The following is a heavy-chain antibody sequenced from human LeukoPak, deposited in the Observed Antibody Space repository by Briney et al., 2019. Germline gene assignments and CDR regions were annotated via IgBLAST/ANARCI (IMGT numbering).Heavy chain of an antibody. CDR3: ARDKAVTTELTQYFHH. CDR1: GYTFTNYG. J-gene: IGHJ1*01. CDR2: ISGYNGYT. V-gene: IGHV1-18*01. D-gene: IGHD4-11*01. Sequence: ASVKVSCKASGYTFTNYGVSWVRQAPGQGLEWMGWISGYNGYTNYAQKFQFRVTMTTDTSTSTAYMELRSLTSDDTAVYYCARDKAVTTELTQYFHHWGQGTLVPVSS.